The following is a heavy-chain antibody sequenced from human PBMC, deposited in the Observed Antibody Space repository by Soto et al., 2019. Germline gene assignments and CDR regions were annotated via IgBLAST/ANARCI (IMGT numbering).Heavy chain of an antibody. Sequence: KTSETLSLTCTVSGGSISSYYWSWIRQPPGKGLEWIGYIYYSGSTNYNPSLKSRVTISVDTSKNQFSLKLSSVTAADTAVYYCARWDSSGWYDGMDVWGQGT. J-gene: IGHJ6*02. V-gene: IGHV4-59*01. CDR1: GGSISSYY. D-gene: IGHD6-19*01. CDR2: IYYSGST. CDR3: ARWDSSGWYDGMDV.